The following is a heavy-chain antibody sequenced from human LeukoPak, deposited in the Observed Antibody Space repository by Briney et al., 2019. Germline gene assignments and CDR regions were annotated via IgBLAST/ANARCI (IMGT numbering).Heavy chain of an antibody. CDR2: IYDSGST. V-gene: IGHV4-59*01. CDR3: ARLVGERWYYYDSSGYHRLASDI. D-gene: IGHD3-22*01. Sequence: SASLSLTCTVSGGSIGSSYWTWIRQPAGKGLEWIGYIYDSGSTTYNPSLENRLSISVGTSNKHFSLKLMSVLATDTTVYYCARLVGERWYYYDSSGYHRLASDIWGQGTMVTVSS. J-gene: IGHJ3*02. CDR1: GGSIGSSY.